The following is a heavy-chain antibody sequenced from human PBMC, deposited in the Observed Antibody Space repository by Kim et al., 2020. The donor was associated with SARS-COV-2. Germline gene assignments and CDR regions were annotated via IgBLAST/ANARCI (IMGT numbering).Heavy chain of an antibody. J-gene: IGHJ5*02. CDR2: IYHDGSN. Sequence: SETLSLTCTVSGGSISTYYWGWIRQPPGKVLEYIGCIYHDGSNYYNPSLKSRVTIYMDTSKNQFSLKLSSVTAADTAVYYCARLNVGSPFDPWGQGTLVTVSS. V-gene: IGHV4-39*01. D-gene: IGHD6-13*01. CDR1: GGSISTYY. CDR3: ARLNVGSPFDP.